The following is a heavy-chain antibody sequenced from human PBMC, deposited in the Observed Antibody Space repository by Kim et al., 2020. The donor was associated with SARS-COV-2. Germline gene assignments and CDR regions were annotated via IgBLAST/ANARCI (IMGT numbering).Heavy chain of an antibody. D-gene: IGHD3-10*01. V-gene: IGHV3-15*01. Sequence: GRFTISRDDSKNTLYLQMNSLKTEDTAVYYCTTDLGSGSYKFPPLDAFDIWGQGTMVTVSS. CDR3: TTDLGSGSYKFPPLDAFDI. J-gene: IGHJ3*02.